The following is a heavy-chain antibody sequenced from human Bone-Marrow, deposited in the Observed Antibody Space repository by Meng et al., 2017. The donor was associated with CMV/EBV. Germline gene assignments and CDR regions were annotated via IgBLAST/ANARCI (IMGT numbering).Heavy chain of an antibody. CDR3: ARGRVPAALFDY. CDR1: GGSFSGYY. CDR2: INHSGST. J-gene: IGHJ4*02. Sequence: GSLRLSCAVYGGSFSGYYWSWIRQPPGKGLEWIGEINHSGSTNYNPSLKSRVTISVDTSKNQFSLKLSSVTAADTAVYYCARGRVPAALFDYWGQGTLVTGSS. V-gene: IGHV4-34*01. D-gene: IGHD2-2*01.